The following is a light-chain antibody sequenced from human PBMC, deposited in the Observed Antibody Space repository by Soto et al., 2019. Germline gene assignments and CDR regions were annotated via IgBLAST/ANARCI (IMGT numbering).Light chain of an antibody. J-gene: IGKJ1*01. Sequence: EIVLTQSPGTLSLSPGERATLSCRASQSVSSSYLGWYQQKPGQAPRLLIYGASSRATGIPDRFSGSGSGTDFTLTISSLEPEDFAVYYCQHYGSSSWTFGQGTKVEIK. CDR3: QHYGSSSWT. CDR2: GAS. V-gene: IGKV3-20*01. CDR1: QSVSSSY.